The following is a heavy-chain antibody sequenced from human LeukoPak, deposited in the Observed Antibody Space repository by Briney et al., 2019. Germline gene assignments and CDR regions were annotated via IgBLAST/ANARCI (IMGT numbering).Heavy chain of an antibody. CDR1: GGSFSGYY. CDR2: INHSGST. D-gene: IGHD2-8*02. J-gene: IGHJ4*02. Sequence: SETLSLTCAVYGGSFSGYYWSWIRQPPGKGLEWIGEINHSGSTNYNPSLKSRVTISIDMSKNQFSLKLSSVTAADTAVYYCARVHAGGSFYSDYWGQGTLVTVSS. CDR3: ARVHAGGSFYSDY. V-gene: IGHV4-34*01.